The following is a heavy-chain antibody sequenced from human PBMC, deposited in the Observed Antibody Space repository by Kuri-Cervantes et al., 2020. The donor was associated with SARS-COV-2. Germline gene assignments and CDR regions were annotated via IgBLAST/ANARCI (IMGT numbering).Heavy chain of an antibody. CDR1: GFTFSSYG. CDR3: SKEVAASSASDAY. Sequence: GGSLRLSCAASGFTFSSYGMHWVRQAPGKGLEWVAFIRYDGSNKYYADSVKGRFTISRDNAKNKLYLQMNSLIAEDTAVYYCSKEVAASSASDAYWGQGTLVTVSS. V-gene: IGHV3-30*02. J-gene: IGHJ4*02. D-gene: IGHD6-13*01. CDR2: IRYDGSNK.